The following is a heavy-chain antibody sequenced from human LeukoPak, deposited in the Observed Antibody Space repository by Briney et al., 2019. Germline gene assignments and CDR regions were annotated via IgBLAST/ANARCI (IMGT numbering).Heavy chain of an antibody. Sequence: SETLSLTCAVYGGSFSGYYWSWIRRPPGKGLEWIGEINDSGSTNYNPSLKSRVTISVGTSKNQFSLKLSSVTAADTAVYYCARGGPFLPWFGGQPSHYYYGMDVWGKGTTVTVSS. CDR2: INDSGST. CDR1: GGSFSGYY. V-gene: IGHV4-34*01. J-gene: IGHJ6*04. CDR3: ARGGPFLPWFGGQPSHYYYGMDV. D-gene: IGHD3-10*01.